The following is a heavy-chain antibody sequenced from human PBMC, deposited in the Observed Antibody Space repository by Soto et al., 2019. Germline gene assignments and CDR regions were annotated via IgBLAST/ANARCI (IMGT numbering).Heavy chain of an antibody. Sequence: VGSLRLSCSASGFTFSSYAMHWVRQAPGKGLEYVSAISSSGGSTSYADSVKGRFTISRDNAKNTLYLQMNSLRAEDTAVYYCARAGYSSGWYSDWFDPWGQGTLVTVSS. J-gene: IGHJ5*02. D-gene: IGHD6-19*01. V-gene: IGHV3-64*04. CDR3: ARAGYSSGWYSDWFDP. CDR1: GFTFSSYA. CDR2: ISSSGGST.